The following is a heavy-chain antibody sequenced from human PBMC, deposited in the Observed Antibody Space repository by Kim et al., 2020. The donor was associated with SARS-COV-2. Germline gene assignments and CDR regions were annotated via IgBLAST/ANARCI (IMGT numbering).Heavy chain of an antibody. Sequence: GRFTSSRDNSKNTQYLQMNSLRAEDTAVYYCAKDFSSAVAATPSGAFDIWGQGTMVTVSS. J-gene: IGHJ3*02. V-gene: IGHV3-23*01. CDR3: AKDFSSAVAATPSGAFDI. D-gene: IGHD6-19*01.